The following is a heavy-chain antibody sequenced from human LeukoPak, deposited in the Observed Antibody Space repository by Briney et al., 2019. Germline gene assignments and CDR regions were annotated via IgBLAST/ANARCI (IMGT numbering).Heavy chain of an antibody. J-gene: IGHJ2*01. CDR1: GFTFSSYW. V-gene: IGHV3-7*01. CDR3: ASQDYDILTGYYSSYWYFDL. D-gene: IGHD3-9*01. Sequence: GSLRLSCAASGFTFSSYWMSWVRQAPGKGLEWVANIKQDGSEKYYVDSVKGRFTISRDNAKNSLYLQMNSLRAEDTAVYYCASQDYDILTGYYSSYWYFDLWGRGTLVTVSS. CDR2: IKQDGSEK.